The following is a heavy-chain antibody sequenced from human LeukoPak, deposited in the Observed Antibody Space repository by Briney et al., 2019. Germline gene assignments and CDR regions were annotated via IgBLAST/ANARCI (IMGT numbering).Heavy chain of an antibody. CDR3: ARGAGYSYGKGDY. D-gene: IGHD5-18*01. CDR1: GGSFSGYY. J-gene: IGHJ4*02. Sequence: SETLSLTCAVYGGSFSGYYWSWIRQPPGKRLEWIGEINHSGSTNYNPSLKSRVTISVDTSKNQFSLKLSSVTAADTAVYYCARGAGYSYGKGDYWGQGTLVTVSS. V-gene: IGHV4-34*01. CDR2: INHSGST.